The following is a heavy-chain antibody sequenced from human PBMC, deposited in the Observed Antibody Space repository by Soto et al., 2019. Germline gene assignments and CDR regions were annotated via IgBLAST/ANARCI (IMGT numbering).Heavy chain of an antibody. CDR2: ISGYNGNT. Sequence: QFQLVQSGAEVKKPGASVKVSCKASGYTLSNYDISWGRQAPGQGLEWMGWISGYNGNTNYAQNLRGRVTMTTDTSTSTAYMELRSLRSDDSAVYYCARGGISSVSAFDIWGQGTMVTVSS. V-gene: IGHV1-18*01. CDR1: GYTLSNYD. CDR3: ARGGISSVSAFDI. J-gene: IGHJ3*02. D-gene: IGHD3-10*01.